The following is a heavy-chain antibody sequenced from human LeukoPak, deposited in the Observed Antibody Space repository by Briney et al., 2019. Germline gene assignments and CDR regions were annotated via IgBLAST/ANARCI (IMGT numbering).Heavy chain of an antibody. Sequence: SVKVSCKASGGIFSSYAISWVRQAPGQGLEWMGRIIPILGIANYAQKFQGRVTITADKSTSTAYMDLSSLRSEDTAVYSCARDLPPYYFDYWGQGTLVTVSS. CDR2: IIPILGIA. V-gene: IGHV1-69*04. J-gene: IGHJ4*02. CDR3: ARDLPPYYFDY. CDR1: GGIFSSYA.